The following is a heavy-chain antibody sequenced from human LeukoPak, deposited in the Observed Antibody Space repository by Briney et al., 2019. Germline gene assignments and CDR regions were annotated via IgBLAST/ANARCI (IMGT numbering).Heavy chain of an antibody. Sequence: ASETLFLTCAVYGGSFSGYYWSWIRQPPGKGLEWIGEINHSGSTNYSPSLKSRVIISVDTSKNQFSLKLSSVTAADTAVYYCARGISVSGRETDWFDPWGQGTLVTVSS. CDR2: INHSGST. CDR1: GGSFSGYY. V-gene: IGHV4-34*01. J-gene: IGHJ5*02. D-gene: IGHD3-16*01. CDR3: ARGISVSGRETDWFDP.